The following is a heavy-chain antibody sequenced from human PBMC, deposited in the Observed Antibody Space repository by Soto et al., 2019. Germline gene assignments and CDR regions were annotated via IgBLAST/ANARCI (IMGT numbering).Heavy chain of an antibody. V-gene: IGHV2-5*02. Sequence: QITLKESGPTLVKPTQTLTLTCTFSGFSLSTSGVGVGWIRQPPGKALEWLALIYWDDDKRYSASLKSRLTITKDTSKNQVVLTMTNMDPVDTATFYCARYYGTSGYSSFGYWGQGTLVTISS. CDR2: IYWDDDK. D-gene: IGHD3-22*01. CDR1: GFSLSTSGVG. CDR3: ARYYGTSGYSSFGY. J-gene: IGHJ4*02.